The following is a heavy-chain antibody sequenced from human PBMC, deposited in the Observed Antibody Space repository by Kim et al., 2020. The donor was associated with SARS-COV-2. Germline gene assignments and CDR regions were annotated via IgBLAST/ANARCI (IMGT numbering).Heavy chain of an antibody. CDR1: GGSISSSSYY. CDR2: IYYSGST. CDR3: ARLRRSTMVRGLKP. V-gene: IGHV4-39*01. J-gene: IGHJ5*02. D-gene: IGHD3-10*01. Sequence: SETLSLTCTVSGGSISSSSYYWGWIRQPPGKGLEWIGSIYYSGSTYYNPSLKSRVTISVDTSKNHFSLKLSSVTAADTAVYYCARLRRSTMVRGLKPWGQGTLVTVSS.